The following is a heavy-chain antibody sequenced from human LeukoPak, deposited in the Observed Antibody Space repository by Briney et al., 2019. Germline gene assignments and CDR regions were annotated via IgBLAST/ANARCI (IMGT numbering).Heavy chain of an antibody. CDR2: ISAYNGNT. CDR1: GYTFTSYG. D-gene: IGHD3-10*01. V-gene: IGHV1-18*01. CDR3: ARESGSTMVRGVIIRANWFDP. J-gene: IGHJ5*02. Sequence: GASVKVSCKASGYTFTSYGISWVRQAPGQGLEWMGWISAYNGNTNYAQKLQGRVTMTTDTSTSTAYMELRSLRSDDTAVYYCARESGSTMVRGVIIRANWFDPWGQGTLVTVPS.